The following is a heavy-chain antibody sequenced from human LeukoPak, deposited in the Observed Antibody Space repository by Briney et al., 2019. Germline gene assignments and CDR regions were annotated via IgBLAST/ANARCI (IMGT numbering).Heavy chain of an antibody. CDR3: ARAGYSSGHFDP. J-gene: IGHJ5*02. CDR1: GFTFDDYG. D-gene: IGHD6-19*01. V-gene: IGHV3-20*04. CDR2: INWDGGST. Sequence: PGGSLRLSCAASGFTFDDYGMSWVRQAPGKGLEWVSGINWDGGSTGYTDSVKGRFTISRDNAKNSLYLQMNTLRAEDTAFYYCARAGYSSGHFDPWGQGTLATVSS.